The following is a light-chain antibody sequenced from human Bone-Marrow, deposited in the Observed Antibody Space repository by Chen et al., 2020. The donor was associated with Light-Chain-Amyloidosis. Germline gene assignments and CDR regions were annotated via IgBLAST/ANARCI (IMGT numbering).Light chain of an antibody. Sequence: QSVLTQPPAASASPGPRVTVSCSGSSSNIGTNSLSWYQHLPGAAPTFLIYRNSQRPAGVRDLFSGSKSGTSGSLAISGLRSEDEGDYYCAAWDESLNGWVFGGGTELTVL. CDR1: SSNIGTNS. J-gene: IGLJ3*02. CDR2: RNS. CDR3: AAWDESLNGWV. V-gene: IGLV1-47*02.